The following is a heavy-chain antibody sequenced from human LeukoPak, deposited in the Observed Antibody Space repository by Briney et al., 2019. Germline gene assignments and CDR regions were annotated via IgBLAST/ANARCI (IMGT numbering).Heavy chain of an antibody. CDR1: GGSISSSGYY. CDR3: ARDGYSFGSLDY. Sequence: SETLSLTCTVSGGSISSSGYYWGWIRQPPGKGLEWIGIVYYSGSTSYNPSLKSRVTISVDTSKNQFSLRLTFVTAADTAVYYCARDGYSFGSLDYWGQGTLVTVSS. CDR2: VYYSGST. V-gene: IGHV4-39*02. J-gene: IGHJ4*02. D-gene: IGHD5-18*01.